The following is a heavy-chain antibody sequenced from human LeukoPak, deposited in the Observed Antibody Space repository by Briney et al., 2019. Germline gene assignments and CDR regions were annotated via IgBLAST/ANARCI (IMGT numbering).Heavy chain of an antibody. D-gene: IGHD6-13*01. CDR1: GFTFSSYW. Sequence: GGSLRLSCAASGFTFSSYWMSWVRQAPGKGLEWVANIKQDGSNKYYADSVKGRFTISRDNSKNTLYLQMNSLRAEDTAVYYCTYFSSSWYVDYWGQGTLVTVSS. CDR3: TYFSSSWYVDY. V-gene: IGHV3-7*01. J-gene: IGHJ4*02. CDR2: IKQDGSNK.